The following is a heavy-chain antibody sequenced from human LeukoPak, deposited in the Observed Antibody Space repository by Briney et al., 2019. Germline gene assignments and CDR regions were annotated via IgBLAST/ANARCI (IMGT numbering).Heavy chain of an antibody. D-gene: IGHD5/OR15-5a*01. Sequence: GGSLRLSCVASGFTFSSSWMNWVRQAPGKGLEWVANIKYDESEEYYVDSVKGRFTISRDNAQNSLYLQMNNLRAEDTAVYYCARDVYRSFDYWGQGSLVTVSS. CDR3: ARDVYRSFDY. J-gene: IGHJ4*02. V-gene: IGHV3-7*01. CDR1: GFTFSSSW. CDR2: IKYDESEE.